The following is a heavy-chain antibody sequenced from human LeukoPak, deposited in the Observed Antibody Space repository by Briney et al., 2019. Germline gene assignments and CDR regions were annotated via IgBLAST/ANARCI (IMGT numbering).Heavy chain of an antibody. CDR1: GFTFSNYW. Sequence: GGSLRLSCAASGFTFSNYWMHWVRQAPGKGLVWVSRINSDGSSTSYADSVKGRFTISRDNAKNTLYLQMNSLRAEDTAVYYCASEVVAATVLDYWGQGTLVTVSS. J-gene: IGHJ4*02. CDR2: INSDGSST. D-gene: IGHD2-15*01. V-gene: IGHV3-74*01. CDR3: ASEVVAATVLDY.